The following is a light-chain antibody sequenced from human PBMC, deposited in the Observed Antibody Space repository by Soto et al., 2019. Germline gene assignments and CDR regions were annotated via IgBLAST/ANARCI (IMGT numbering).Light chain of an antibody. CDR2: QAP. V-gene: IGKV1-5*03. CDR3: QQYNAYSLT. Sequence: DIQMTQSPSTLSASVGDRVTITCRASQSLNRELAWYQQKPGKVPELLIYQAPNLIGGVPSRFTGAGSGTEFTLTISSLPPDDSATYYCQQYNAYSLTFGGGTKVELK. J-gene: IGKJ4*01. CDR1: QSLNRE.